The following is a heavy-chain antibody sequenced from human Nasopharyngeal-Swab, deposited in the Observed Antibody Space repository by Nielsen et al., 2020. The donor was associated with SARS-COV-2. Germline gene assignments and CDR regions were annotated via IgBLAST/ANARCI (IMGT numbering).Heavy chain of an antibody. CDR2: IYYSGST. Sequence: SETLSLTCTVSGGSISSSSYYWGWIRQPPGKGLDWIGSIYYSGSTYYNPSLKGRVTIPVDTSKNQFSLKLSSVTAADMAVYYCVGSSWYGDYYYYYGMDVWGQGTTVTVSS. CDR1: GGSISSSSYY. J-gene: IGHJ6*02. CDR3: VGSSWYGDYYYYYGMDV. D-gene: IGHD6-13*01. V-gene: IGHV4-39*07.